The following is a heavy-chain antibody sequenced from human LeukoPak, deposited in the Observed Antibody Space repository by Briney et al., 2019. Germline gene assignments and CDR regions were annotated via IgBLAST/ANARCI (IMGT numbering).Heavy chain of an antibody. CDR1: GVIFNQYW. Sequence: GGSLRLSCAASGVIFNQYWMSWVRQAPGRGLEWVANIDQDGSEKHYVDSVKGRFTISRDNARNSLYLQMNSLRAEDTAVYYCARWYITLYYFDYWGQGTLVTVSS. D-gene: IGHD3-10*01. CDR2: IDQDGSEK. CDR3: ARWYITLYYFDY. J-gene: IGHJ4*02. V-gene: IGHV3-7*01.